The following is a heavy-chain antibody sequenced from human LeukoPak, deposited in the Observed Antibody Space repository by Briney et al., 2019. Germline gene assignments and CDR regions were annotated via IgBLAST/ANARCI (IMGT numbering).Heavy chain of an antibody. D-gene: IGHD6-19*01. CDR1: GGSFSGYY. J-gene: IGHJ4*02. Sequence: PSETLSLTCAVYGGSFSGYYWSWIRQPPGKGLEWIGEINHSGSTNYNPSLKSRVTISIDTSKNQFSLKLSSVTAADTAVYYCARSDPQQWLATVDYWGQGTLVTVSS. V-gene: IGHV4-34*01. CDR3: ARSDPQQWLATVDY. CDR2: INHSGST.